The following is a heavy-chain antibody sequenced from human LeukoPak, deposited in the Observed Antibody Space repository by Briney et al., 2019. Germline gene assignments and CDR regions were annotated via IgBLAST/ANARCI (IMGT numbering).Heavy chain of an antibody. V-gene: IGHV3-23*01. Sequence: GGSLRLSCAASGFTFSSYAMSWVRQAPGKGLEWVSVISASGGSTHYADSVKGRFTISRDNSKNTLYLQMNSLGAEDTAVYYWAKDLVGATLRMDFDYWGQGTLVTVSS. CDR1: GFTFSSYA. CDR2: ISASGGST. CDR3: AKDLVGATLRMDFDY. D-gene: IGHD1-26*01. J-gene: IGHJ4*02.